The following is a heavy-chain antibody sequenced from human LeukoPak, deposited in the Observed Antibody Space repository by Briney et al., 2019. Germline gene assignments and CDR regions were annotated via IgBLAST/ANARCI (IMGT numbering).Heavy chain of an antibody. CDR3: ASNTGNYYDSSGSLLSYFDY. CDR2: INTNTGNP. J-gene: IGHJ4*02. CDR1: GYTFTSYA. D-gene: IGHD3-22*01. V-gene: IGHV7-4-1*02. Sequence: ASVKVSCKASGYTFTSYAMNWVRQAPGQGLEWMGWINTNTGNPTYAQGFTGRFVFSLDTSVSTAYLQISSLKAEDTAVYYCASNTGNYYDSSGSLLSYFDYWGQGTLVTVSS.